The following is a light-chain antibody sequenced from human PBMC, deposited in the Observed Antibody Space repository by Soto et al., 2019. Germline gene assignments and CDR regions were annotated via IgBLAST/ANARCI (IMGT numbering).Light chain of an antibody. Sequence: QSVLTQPASVSXSPGQSITISCTGSSSDVGGFNFVSWYQQHPGKAPKLMIYDVSNRPSGVSNRFSGSKSGNTASLTISGLQAEDEADYYCSSYTTGSTPVVFGGGTKLTVL. V-gene: IGLV2-14*01. CDR2: DVS. J-gene: IGLJ2*01. CDR1: SSDVGGFNF. CDR3: SSYTTGSTPVV.